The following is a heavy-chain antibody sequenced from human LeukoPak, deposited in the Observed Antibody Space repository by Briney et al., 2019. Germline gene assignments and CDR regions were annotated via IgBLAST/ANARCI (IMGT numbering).Heavy chain of an antibody. V-gene: IGHV1-69*06. D-gene: IGHD3-10*01. J-gene: IGHJ4*02. CDR2: IIPIFGTA. CDR3: ARDGFYYGSGLDY. Sequence: GGSLRLSCAASGFTFSSYAISWVRQAPGQGLEWMGGIIPIFGTANYAQKFQGRVTITADKSTSTAYMELSSLRSEDTAVYYCARDGFYYGSGLDYWGQGTLVTVSS. CDR1: GFTFSSYA.